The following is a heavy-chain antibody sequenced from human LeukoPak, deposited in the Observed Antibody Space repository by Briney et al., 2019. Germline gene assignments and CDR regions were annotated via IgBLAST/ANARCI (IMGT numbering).Heavy chain of an antibody. CDR3: ARDFMGTVRARVRGVSDY. V-gene: IGHV3-7*01. D-gene: IGHD3-10*01. CDR2: IKQDGREK. Sequence: GGSLRLSCAASGFTFSSYWMGWVRQAPGKGLEWVANIKQDGREKYYVDAVKGRFTISRDNAKNSLYLQMNSLRAEDTAVYYCARDFMGTVRARVRGVSDYWGQGTLVTVSS. CDR1: GFTFSSYW. J-gene: IGHJ4*02.